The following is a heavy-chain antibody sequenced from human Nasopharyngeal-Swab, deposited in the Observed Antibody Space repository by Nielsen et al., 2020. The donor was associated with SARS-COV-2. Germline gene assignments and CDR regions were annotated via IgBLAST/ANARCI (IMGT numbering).Heavy chain of an antibody. CDR2: IWYDGSNK. CDR3: ARDRDDYSNSYYFDY. D-gene: IGHD4-11*01. J-gene: IGHJ4*02. Sequence: WIRQPPGKGLEWVAVIWYDGSNKYHADSVKGRFTISRDNSKNTLYLQMNSLRAEDTAVYYCARDRDDYSNSYYFDYWGQGTLVTVSS. V-gene: IGHV3-33*01.